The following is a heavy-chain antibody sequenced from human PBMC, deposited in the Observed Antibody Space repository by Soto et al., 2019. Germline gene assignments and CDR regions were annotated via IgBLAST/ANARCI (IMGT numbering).Heavy chain of an antibody. CDR2: ISSSSSYI. CDR1: GFTFSSYS. D-gene: IGHD6-13*01. Sequence: EVQLVESGGGLVKPGGSLRLSCAASGFTFSSYSMNWVRQAPGKGLEWVSSISSSSSYIYYADSVMGRFTISRDNAKNSLYLQMNSLRAEDTAVYYCARVFTAAAGTPIDYWGQGTLVTVSS. J-gene: IGHJ4*02. CDR3: ARVFTAAAGTPIDY. V-gene: IGHV3-21*01.